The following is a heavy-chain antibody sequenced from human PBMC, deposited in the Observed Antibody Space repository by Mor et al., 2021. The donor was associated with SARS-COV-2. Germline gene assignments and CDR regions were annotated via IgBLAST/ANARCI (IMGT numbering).Heavy chain of an antibody. J-gene: IGHJ4*02. V-gene: IGHV1-18*01. CDR2: ISAYNGNT. CDR3: ARGGGGWYSDY. Sequence: VRQAPGQGLEWMGWISAYNGNTNYARKLQGRVTMTTHTSTSTAYMELRSLRSDDTAVYYCARGGGGWYSDYWGQGTLVTVS. D-gene: IGHD1-26*01.